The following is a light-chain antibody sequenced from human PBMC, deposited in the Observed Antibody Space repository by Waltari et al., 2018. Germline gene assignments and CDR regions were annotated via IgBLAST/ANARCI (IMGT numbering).Light chain of an antibody. CDR1: STDIGVYTY. CDR3: SSHTSSRTRV. V-gene: IGLV2-8*01. J-gene: IGLJ3*02. CDR2: EVS. Sequence: QSALTQPPSASGSPGQSVTIPCTGTSTDIGVYTYVSWYQQHPGKAPKLLIYEVSERPSGVPDRFSGSKSGITAFLTISGLQAEDEADYYCSSHTSSRTRVFGGGTELTVL.